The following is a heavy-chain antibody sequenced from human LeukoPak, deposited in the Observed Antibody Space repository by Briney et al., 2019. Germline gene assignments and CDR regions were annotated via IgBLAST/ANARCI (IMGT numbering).Heavy chain of an antibody. J-gene: IGHJ4*02. V-gene: IGHV3-23*01. Sequence: GGSLRLSCAASGFTFNTFNMNWVRQAPGKGLEWVSAISGSGDSTIYADSVKGRFTISRDNSKNTLYLQMNSLRAEDTAVYCCAKAGPYYFDYWGQGTLVTVSS. CDR3: AKAGPYYFDY. CDR1: GFTFNTFN. CDR2: ISGSGDST.